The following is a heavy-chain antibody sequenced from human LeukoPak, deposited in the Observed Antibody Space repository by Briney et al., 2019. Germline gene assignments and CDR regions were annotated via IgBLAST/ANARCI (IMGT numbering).Heavy chain of an antibody. D-gene: IGHD2-2*01. V-gene: IGHV4-39*07. Sequence: SQTLSLTCTVSGGSITSSSYYWGWIRQPPGKGLEWIGSIYYRGRTYYNPSLKSRVIISADTSKNQLSLKLSSVTAADTAVYYCARAGYCDSTTCPDAFDIWGQGTKVTVSS. CDR3: ARAGYCDSTTCPDAFDI. CDR2: IYYRGRT. J-gene: IGHJ3*02. CDR1: GGSITSSSYY.